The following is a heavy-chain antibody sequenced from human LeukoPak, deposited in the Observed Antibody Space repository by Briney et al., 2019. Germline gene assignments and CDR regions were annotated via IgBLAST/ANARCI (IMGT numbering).Heavy chain of an antibody. CDR1: GGSISSGSYY. J-gene: IGHJ4*02. CDR2: IYTSGST. CDR3: ARAPYGDYVGNYFDY. Sequence: SETLSLTCTVSGGSISSGSYYWSWIRQPAEKGLEWIGRIYTSGSTNYNPSLKSRVTISVDTSKNQFSLKLSSVTAADTAVYYCARAPYGDYVGNYFDYWGQGTLVTVSS. V-gene: IGHV4-61*02. D-gene: IGHD4-17*01.